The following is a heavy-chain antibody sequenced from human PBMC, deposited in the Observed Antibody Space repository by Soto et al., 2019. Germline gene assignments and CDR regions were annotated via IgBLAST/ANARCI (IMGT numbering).Heavy chain of an antibody. Sequence: GASVKVSCKASGGTFSSYTISWVRQAPGQGLEWMGRIIPILGIANYAQKFQGRVTITADKSTSTAYMELSSLRSEDTAVYYCSRSYNFGYPEWFDPWGQGTLVTVSS. V-gene: IGHV1-69*02. CDR3: SRSYNFGYPEWFDP. D-gene: IGHD1-1*01. CDR1: GGTFSSYT. J-gene: IGHJ5*02. CDR2: IIPILGIA.